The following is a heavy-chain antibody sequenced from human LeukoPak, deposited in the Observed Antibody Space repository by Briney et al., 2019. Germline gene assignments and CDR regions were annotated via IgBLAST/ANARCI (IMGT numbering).Heavy chain of an antibody. CDR3: AKHLTYYYDSSGYYYFDY. Sequence: GGSLRLSCAASGFPFSSYFLSWARRAPGKGMGWVSAIRGSGGSIYYADSVKGRFTISRDNSKNTLYLQINSLRAEDTAVYYCAKHLTYYYDSSGYYYFDYWGQGTLVTVSS. V-gene: IGHV3-23*01. CDR2: IRGSGGSI. J-gene: IGHJ4*02. CDR1: GFPFSSYF. D-gene: IGHD3-22*01.